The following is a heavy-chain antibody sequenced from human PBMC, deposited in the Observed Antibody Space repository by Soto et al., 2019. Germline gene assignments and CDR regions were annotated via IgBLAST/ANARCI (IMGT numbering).Heavy chain of an antibody. CDR2: IYYSGST. Sequence: SETLSLTCTVSGGSVSSGSYYWSWIRQPPGKGLEWIGYIYYSGSTNYNPSLKSRVTISVDTSKNQFSLKLSSVTAADTAVYYCARGPLLRFLEWLYFDYWGQGTLVTVSS. D-gene: IGHD3-3*01. V-gene: IGHV4-61*01. J-gene: IGHJ4*02. CDR1: GGSVSSGSYY. CDR3: ARGPLLRFLEWLYFDY.